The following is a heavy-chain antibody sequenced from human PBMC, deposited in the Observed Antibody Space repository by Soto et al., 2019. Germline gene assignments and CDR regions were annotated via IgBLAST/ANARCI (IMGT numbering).Heavy chain of an antibody. V-gene: IGHV3-30-3*01. Sequence: PGGSLRLSCAASGFTFSSYAMHWVRQAPGKGLEWVAVISYDGSNKYYADSVKGRFTISRDNSKNTLYLQMNSLRAEDTAVYYCAREYGSGSYYNVPYYYYYGMDVWGQGTTVTVSS. CDR3: AREYGSGSYYNVPYYYYYGMDV. CDR1: GFTFSSYA. D-gene: IGHD3-10*01. CDR2: ISYDGSNK. J-gene: IGHJ6*02.